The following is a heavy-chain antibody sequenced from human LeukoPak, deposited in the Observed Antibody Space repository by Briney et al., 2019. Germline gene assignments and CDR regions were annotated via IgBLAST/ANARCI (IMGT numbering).Heavy chain of an antibody. CDR3: ARDLSCSSTSCYSPHWFDP. CDR2: TYYRSKWYN. J-gene: IGHJ5*02. CDR1: GDSVSSNSAA. D-gene: IGHD2-2*01. Sequence: SQTLSLTCAISGDSVSSNSAAWNWIRQSPSRGLEWLGRTYYRSKWYNDYAVSVKSRITINPDTSKNQFSLQLNSVTPEDTAVYYCARDLSCSSTSCYSPHWFDPWGQGTLVTVSS. V-gene: IGHV6-1*01.